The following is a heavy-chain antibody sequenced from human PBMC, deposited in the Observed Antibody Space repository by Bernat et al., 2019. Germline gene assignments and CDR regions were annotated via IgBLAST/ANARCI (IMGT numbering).Heavy chain of an antibody. V-gene: IGHV3-23*01. CDR1: GFTFSSYA. D-gene: IGHD3-16*01. Sequence: EVQLLESGGGLVQPGGSLRLSCAASGFTFSSYAMSWVRQAPGKGLEWVSAISGSGGSTHYADSVKGRFTISRDNSKNTLYLQMNSLRAEDTAVYYCAKVTFGGSDYFDYWGQGTLVTVSS. CDR2: ISGSGGST. CDR3: AKVTFGGSDYFDY. J-gene: IGHJ4*02.